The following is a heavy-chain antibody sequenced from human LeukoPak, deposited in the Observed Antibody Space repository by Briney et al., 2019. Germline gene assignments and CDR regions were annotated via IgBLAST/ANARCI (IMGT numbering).Heavy chain of an antibody. D-gene: IGHD2-15*01. V-gene: IGHV3-7*01. CDR1: GFTFSDYY. J-gene: IGHJ3*02. Sequence: PGGSLRLSCAASGFTFSDYYMSWIRQAPGKGLEWLANINQDGTEKKYVDSVKGRLTISRDNAKNSVDLQMDSLRVEDTAVYYCVRDLWGRYCIGSICLDGFDIWGQGTMVTVSS. CDR3: VRDLWGRYCIGSICLDGFDI. CDR2: INQDGTEK.